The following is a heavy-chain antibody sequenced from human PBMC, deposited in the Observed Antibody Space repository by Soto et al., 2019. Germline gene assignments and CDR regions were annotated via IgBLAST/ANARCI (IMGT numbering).Heavy chain of an antibody. CDR3: AKERITMVRGVQTYYYGMDV. Sequence: QVQLVESGGGVVQPGRSLRLSCAASGFTFSSYGMHWVRQAPGKGLEWGAVISYDGSNKYYADSVKGRFTISRDNSKNTLYLQMNSLRAEDTAVYYCAKERITMVRGVQTYYYGMDVWGQGTTVTVSS. D-gene: IGHD3-10*01. CDR2: ISYDGSNK. CDR1: GFTFSSYG. V-gene: IGHV3-30*18. J-gene: IGHJ6*02.